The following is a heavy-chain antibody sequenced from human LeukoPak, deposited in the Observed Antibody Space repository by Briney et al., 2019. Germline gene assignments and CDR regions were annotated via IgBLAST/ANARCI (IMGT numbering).Heavy chain of an antibody. CDR1: GFTFHDYA. J-gene: IGHJ6*02. D-gene: IGHD3-10*01. CDR3: AKDREYHYGSGSRNGMDV. Sequence: GGSLRLSCAASGFTFHDYAMHWVRQAPGKGLEWVSGISWNSAGIGYADSVKGRFTISRDNAKNSLYLQMNSLRAEDTALYYCAKDREYHYGSGSRNGMDVWGQGTTVTVSS. CDR2: ISWNSAGI. V-gene: IGHV3-9*01.